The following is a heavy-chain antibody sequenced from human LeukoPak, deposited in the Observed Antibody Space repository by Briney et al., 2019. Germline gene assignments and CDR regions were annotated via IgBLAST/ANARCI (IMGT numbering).Heavy chain of an antibody. CDR2: ITANRDVK. CDR3: ARDAQSGAHSDFDY. D-gene: IGHD1-26*01. CDR1: GFTFTRYA. Sequence: PGGSLRLSCAASGFTFTRYAVHWVRQPPGEGLEWVAIITANRDVKFYADSVRGRFTLSRDDSQNTVFLQMDSLRGEDTAVYYCARDAQSGAHSDFDYWGQGTLVTVSS. V-gene: IGHV3-30*04. J-gene: IGHJ4*02.